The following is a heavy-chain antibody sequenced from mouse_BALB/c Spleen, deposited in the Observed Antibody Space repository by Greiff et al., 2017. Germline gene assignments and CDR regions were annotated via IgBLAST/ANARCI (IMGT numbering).Heavy chain of an antibody. J-gene: IGHJ2*01. CDR1: GFSLTSYG. Sequence: VKLMESGPGLVAPSQSLSITCTVSGFSLTSYGVSWVRQPPGTGLEWLGVIWCDGNTNYHSALISRLSISKENSKSQGFLKLNSLLPDDTATYYCATSTSYGYFDFWGEGTTLTVSS. V-gene: IGHV2-3*01. CDR3: ATSTSYGYFDF. CDR2: IWCDGNT. D-gene: IGHD1-1*02.